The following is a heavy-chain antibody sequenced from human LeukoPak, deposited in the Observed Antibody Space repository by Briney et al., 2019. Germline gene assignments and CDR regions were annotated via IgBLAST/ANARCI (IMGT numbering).Heavy chain of an antibody. V-gene: IGHV1-24*01. CDR1: GYTLTELS. D-gene: IGHD3-16*01. Sequence: ASVKVSCKVSGYTLTELSMHWVRQAPGKGLEWMGGFDPEDGETIYAQKFQGRVTMTEDTSTDTAYMELSSLRSEDTAVYYCATAPYYDYVWGSYLFDYWGQGTLVTVSS. CDR3: ATAPYYDYVWGSYLFDY. CDR2: FDPEDGET. J-gene: IGHJ4*02.